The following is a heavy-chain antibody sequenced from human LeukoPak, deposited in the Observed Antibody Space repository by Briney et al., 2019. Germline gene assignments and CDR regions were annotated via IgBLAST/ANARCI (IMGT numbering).Heavy chain of an antibody. Sequence: KPSETLSLTCTVSGGSISSYYWSWIRQPPGKGLEWIGYIYYSGSTNYNPSLKSRVTISVDTSKNQFSLKLSSVTAADTAVYYCARAGYYGDYHFDYWGQGTLVTASS. CDR3: ARAGYYGDYHFDY. CDR1: GGSISSYY. J-gene: IGHJ4*02. V-gene: IGHV4-59*01. D-gene: IGHD4-17*01. CDR2: IYYSGST.